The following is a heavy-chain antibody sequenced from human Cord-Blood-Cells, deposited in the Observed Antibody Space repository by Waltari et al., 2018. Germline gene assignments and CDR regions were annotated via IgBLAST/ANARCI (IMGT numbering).Heavy chain of an antibody. CDR1: GYTFPDSY. J-gene: IGHJ4*02. Sequence: EVQLVQSGAEVKKPGATVNISCKVSGYTFPDSYMPWVKQAPGKGLEWMGLVDPEDGETIYAEKFQGRVTITADTSTDTAYMELSSLRSEDTAVYYCAAGLGYSGSYDYWGQGTLVTVSS. CDR3: AAGLGYSGSYDY. D-gene: IGHD1-26*01. V-gene: IGHV1-69-2*01. CDR2: VDPEDGET.